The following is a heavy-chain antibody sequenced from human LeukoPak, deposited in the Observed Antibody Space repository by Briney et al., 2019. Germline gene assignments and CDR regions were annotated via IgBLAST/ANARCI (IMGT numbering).Heavy chain of an antibody. CDR1: AFTFSSYW. Sequence: GGSLRLSCAASAFTFSSYWMSWVRQAPGKGLEWVANIKQDGSEKYYVDSVKGRFTISRDNAKNSLYLQMNSLRAEDTAVYYCARVGYSGYEDYWGQGTLVTVSS. D-gene: IGHD5-12*01. J-gene: IGHJ4*02. CDR3: ARVGYSGYEDY. CDR2: IKQDGSEK. V-gene: IGHV3-7*01.